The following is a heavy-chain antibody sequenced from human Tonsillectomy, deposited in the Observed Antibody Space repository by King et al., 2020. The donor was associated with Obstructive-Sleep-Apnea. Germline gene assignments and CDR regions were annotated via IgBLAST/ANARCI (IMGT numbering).Heavy chain of an antibody. V-gene: IGHV3-11*01. CDR3: ARDPRSGYEDYCDY. D-gene: IGHD5-12*01. J-gene: IGHJ4*02. CDR1: GFTFGDYY. CDR2: ISSSGSTL. Sequence: VQLVESGGGLVKPGGSLRLSCAASGFTFGDYYMSWIRQAPGKGLEWVSYISSSGSTLYYADSVKDRFTISRDNAKNSLYLQMNSLRAEDTAVYYCARDPRSGYEDYCDYWGQGTLVTVSS.